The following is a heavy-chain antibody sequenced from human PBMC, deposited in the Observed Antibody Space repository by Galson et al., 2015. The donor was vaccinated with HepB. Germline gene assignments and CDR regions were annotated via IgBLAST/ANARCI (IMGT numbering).Heavy chain of an antibody. Sequence: SLRLSCAASGFSFGSYTMSWVRQAPGKGLEWVSAIDSSGVTVFYTDSVKGRFTLSRDNSRNTLYLQMNSLRGEDTAVYFCAKRRATYDFGDDYWGQGILVTVSS. CDR1: GFSFGSYT. D-gene: IGHD3-10*01. V-gene: IGHV3-23*01. CDR2: IDSSGVTV. J-gene: IGHJ4*02. CDR3: AKRRATYDFGDDY.